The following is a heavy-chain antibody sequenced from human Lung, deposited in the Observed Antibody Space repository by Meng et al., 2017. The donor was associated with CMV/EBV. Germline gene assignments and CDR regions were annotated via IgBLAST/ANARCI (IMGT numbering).Heavy chain of an antibody. V-gene: IGHV3-48*04. Sequence: GESLKISCAGSGFTFRSYGMSWARQAPGRGLEWISYISATGDTIHYADSVKGRFTVSRDNTKSSVYLRMNSLGAEDTAVYYCARDRDTHYCYSDSCYGLAYWGQAXLAIVSS. J-gene: IGHJ4*02. CDR2: ISATGDTI. CDR3: ARDRDTHYCYSDSCYGLAY. D-gene: IGHD2/OR15-2a*01. CDR1: GFTFRSYG.